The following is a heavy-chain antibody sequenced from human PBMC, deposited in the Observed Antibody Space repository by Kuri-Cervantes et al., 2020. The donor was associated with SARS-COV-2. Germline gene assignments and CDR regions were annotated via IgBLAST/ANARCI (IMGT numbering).Heavy chain of an antibody. V-gene: IGHV4-39*01. J-gene: IGHJ4*02. CDR2: IYYDGRT. Sequence: SETLSLTCPVSGGSISSGGYYWGWIREPPGEGLEFIGTIYYDGRTYYNTSLKSRVTISVDTSKNQFSLKLSSVTAADTAVYYCARHDYWGQGTLVTVSS. CDR1: GGSISSGGYY. CDR3: ARHDY.